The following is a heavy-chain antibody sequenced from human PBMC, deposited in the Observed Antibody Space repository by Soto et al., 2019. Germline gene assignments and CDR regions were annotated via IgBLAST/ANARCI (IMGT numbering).Heavy chain of an antibody. J-gene: IGHJ3*02. CDR1: GGSISSYY. CDR2: IYYSGST. V-gene: IGHV4-59*01. Sequence: QVQLQESGPGLVKPSETLSLTCTVSGGSISSYYWSWIRQPPGKVLEWIGYIYYSGSTNYNPSLKSRVTISVDASKNQFSLKLSSVTAADTAVYYCARDERGAADAFDSWGQGTMVTVSS. CDR3: ARDERGAADAFDS. D-gene: IGHD1-26*01.